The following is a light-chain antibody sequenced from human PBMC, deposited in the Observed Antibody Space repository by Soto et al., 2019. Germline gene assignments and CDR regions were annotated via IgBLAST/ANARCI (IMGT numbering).Light chain of an antibody. Sequence: DIQMTQSPSTLSASVGERVTITCRASQSISSWLAWYPQKPGKAPKRLIYDASSLESGAPSRFSVSGSCTEFTLTISSLQPDDFATYYCQQYNSYPWTFGQRTNVEIK. V-gene: IGKV1-5*01. CDR1: QSISSW. CDR2: DAS. J-gene: IGKJ1*01. CDR3: QQYNSYPWT.